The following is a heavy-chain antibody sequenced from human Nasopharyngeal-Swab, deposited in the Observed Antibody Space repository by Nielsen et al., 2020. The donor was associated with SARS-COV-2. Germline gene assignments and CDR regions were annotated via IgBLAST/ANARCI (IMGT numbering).Heavy chain of an antibody. D-gene: IGHD3-10*01. CDR2: INHSGST. Sequence: SETLSLTCAVYGGSFSGYYWSWIRQPPGKGLEWIGEINHSGSTNYNPSLKSRVTISVDTSKNQFSLKLSSVTAADTAVYYCARGPNRILLWFGELSSSYYYGMDVWGQGTTVTVSS. CDR1: GGSFSGYY. J-gene: IGHJ6*02. V-gene: IGHV4-34*01. CDR3: ARGPNRILLWFGELSSSYYYGMDV.